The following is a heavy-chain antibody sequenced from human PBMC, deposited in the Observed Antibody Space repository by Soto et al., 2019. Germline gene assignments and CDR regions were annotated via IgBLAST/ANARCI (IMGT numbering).Heavy chain of an antibody. CDR2: ISGDSGNT. Sequence: RASVKVSCKASGYMFTKSAMHWVRQAPGQRLEWMGWISGDSGNTKYSPKLQDRVTITRDTSASTAYMELSSLRSEDTALYYCARDGVEAGNINFDYWGQGTLVTVSS. CDR1: GYMFTKSA. CDR3: ARDGVEAGNINFDY. D-gene: IGHD6-19*01. V-gene: IGHV1-3*01. J-gene: IGHJ4*01.